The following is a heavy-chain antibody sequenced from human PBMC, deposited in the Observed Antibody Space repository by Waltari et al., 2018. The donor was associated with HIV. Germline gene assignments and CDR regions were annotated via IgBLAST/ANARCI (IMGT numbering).Heavy chain of an antibody. V-gene: IGHV1-8*02. CDR3: ARNSSAKGNRYFYYGLDV. J-gene: IGHJ6*02. CDR1: GYIFMNFD. CDR2: MNPNSGNT. Sequence: QVHLVQSGPEVKRPGASVKISCKGYGYIFMNFDVNWVRQAAGQGPEWLGLMNPNSGNTASRYIVEERVTMTRDVSTDTAYKEMSGLTPEDTAIYYCARNSSAKGNRYFYYGLDVWGQGTPVTV. D-gene: IGHD3-22*01.